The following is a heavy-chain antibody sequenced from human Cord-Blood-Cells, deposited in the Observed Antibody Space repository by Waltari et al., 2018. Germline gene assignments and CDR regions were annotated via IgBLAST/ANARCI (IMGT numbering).Heavy chain of an antibody. CDR3: ARDYYDSSGYAYYYYYYGMDV. Sequence: EVQLVESGGGLVQPGGSLRLSCAASGFTFRSYSMNWVRQAPGQGLEWVSYISSSSSTIYYADSVKGRFTISRDNAKNSLYLQMNSLRDEDTAVYYCARDYYDSSGYAYYYYYYGMDVWGQGTTVTVSS. CDR1: GFTFRSYS. D-gene: IGHD3-22*01. V-gene: IGHV3-48*02. J-gene: IGHJ6*02. CDR2: ISSSSSTI.